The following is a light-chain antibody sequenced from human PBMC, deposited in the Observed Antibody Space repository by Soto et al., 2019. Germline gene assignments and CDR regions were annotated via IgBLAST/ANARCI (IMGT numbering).Light chain of an antibody. J-gene: IGLJ1*01. Sequence: QSVLTQPPSVSGAPGQRVTISCTGSSSNIGAGYDVHWYQQLPGTAPKLLIYGNSNRPSGVPDRFSGSKSGTSASLALTGLQAEDEADYYSQSYDSSLSGYVFGTGTKLTVL. CDR2: GNS. V-gene: IGLV1-40*01. CDR1: SSNIGAGYD. CDR3: QSYDSSLSGYV.